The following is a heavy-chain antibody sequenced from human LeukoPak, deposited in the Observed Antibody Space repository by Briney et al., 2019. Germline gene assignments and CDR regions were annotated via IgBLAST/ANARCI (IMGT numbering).Heavy chain of an antibody. CDR1: GFTFSRNW. CDR3: ARLLGTATIFAY. J-gene: IGHJ4*02. V-gene: IGHV3-7*01. Sequence: GGSLRLSCEASGFTFSRNWMSWVRQAPGKGLEWVANINPDGSQKYYVDSVKGRFTISRDNTKSSLSLQMNSLGAEDTAMYYCARLLGTATIFAYWGQGTLVTVSS. D-gene: IGHD5-24*01. CDR2: INPDGSQK.